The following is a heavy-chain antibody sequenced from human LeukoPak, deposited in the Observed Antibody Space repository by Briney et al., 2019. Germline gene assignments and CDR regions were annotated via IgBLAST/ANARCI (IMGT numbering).Heavy chain of an antibody. CDR3: AKRPHYYGSGRGAFDI. Sequence: GGSLRLSCAASGFTFSSYAMSWVRQAPGKGLEWVSAISGSGGSTYYADSVKGRFTISRDNSKNTLYLQMNSLRAEDTAVYYCAKRPHYYGSGRGAFDIWGQGTMVTVSS. CDR1: GFTFSSYA. V-gene: IGHV3-23*01. J-gene: IGHJ3*02. CDR2: ISGSGGST. D-gene: IGHD3-10*01.